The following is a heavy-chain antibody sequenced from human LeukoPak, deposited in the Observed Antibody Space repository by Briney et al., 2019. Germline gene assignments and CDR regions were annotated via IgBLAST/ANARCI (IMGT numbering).Heavy chain of an antibody. CDR3: ARRTGYGYGLDC. J-gene: IGHJ4*02. CDR1: GLTVSNND. Sequence: GGSLRLSCAASGLTVSNNDVSWVRQAPGKGLEWVSVIDIRGDTYYAETVKGRFTISRDKSKNTVSPQMDSLRAEDTAVYFCARRTGYGYGLDCWGQGTLVTVSS. V-gene: IGHV3-53*01. CDR2: IDIRGDT. D-gene: IGHD5-18*01.